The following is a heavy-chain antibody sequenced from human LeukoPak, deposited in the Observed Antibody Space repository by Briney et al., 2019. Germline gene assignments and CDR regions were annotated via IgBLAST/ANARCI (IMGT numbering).Heavy chain of an antibody. V-gene: IGHV3-30*02. J-gene: IGHJ1*01. Sequence: PGGSLRLSCAASGFTLGSYGMHWVRQAPGKGLEWVAFIGYDGTNKYYADSVKGRFTISRDNSKNTLFLQMNSLRAEDTAIYYCAKEEVAGTSAQYFRHWGQGTLVTVSS. CDR1: GFTLGSYG. CDR3: AKEEVAGTSAQYFRH. D-gene: IGHD6-19*01. CDR2: IGYDGTNK.